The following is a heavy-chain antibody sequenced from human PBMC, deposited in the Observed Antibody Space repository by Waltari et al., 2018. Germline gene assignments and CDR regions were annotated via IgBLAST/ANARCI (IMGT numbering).Heavy chain of an antibody. CDR3: ARGPRVAAAALPQGWYFDL. CDR2: INHSGST. CDR1: GGSFSGYY. D-gene: IGHD6-13*01. J-gene: IGHJ2*01. V-gene: IGHV4-34*01. Sequence: QVQLQQWGAGLLKPSETLSLTCAVYGGSFSGYYWSRFRQPPGKGLEWIGEINHSGSTNYNPSLKSRVTISVDTSKNQFSLKLSSVTAADTAVYYCARGPRVAAAALPQGWYFDLWGRGTLVTVSS.